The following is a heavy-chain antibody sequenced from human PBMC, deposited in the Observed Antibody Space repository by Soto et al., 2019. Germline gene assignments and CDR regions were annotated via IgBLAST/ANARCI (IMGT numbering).Heavy chain of an antibody. Sequence: GGSLRLSCAASGFTFSSYSMNWVRQAPGKGLEWVSYISSSSTIYYADSVKGRFTISRDNAKNSLYLQMNSLRDEDTAVYYCARDLTSEYYYDSSGLDYWGQGTLGTVSS. CDR2: ISSSSTI. J-gene: IGHJ4*02. CDR1: GFTFSSYS. D-gene: IGHD3-22*01. CDR3: ARDLTSEYYYDSSGLDY. V-gene: IGHV3-48*02.